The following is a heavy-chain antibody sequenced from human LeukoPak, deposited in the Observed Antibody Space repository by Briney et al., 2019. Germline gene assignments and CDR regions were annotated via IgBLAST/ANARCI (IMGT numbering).Heavy chain of an antibody. CDR1: GGSVTTYY. J-gene: IGHJ2*01. V-gene: IGHV4-4*07. CDR3: ARGHSSGSPRRRFDL. D-gene: IGHD6-19*01. CDR2: ISTSGTT. Sequence: SETLSLTCTVSGGSVTTYYWSWIRQSAGKGLEWIGHISTSGTTTYNPSLKSRVTMSVDASKNQFSLKLTSVTAADTAVYYCARGHSSGSPRRRFDLWGRGTLVTVSS.